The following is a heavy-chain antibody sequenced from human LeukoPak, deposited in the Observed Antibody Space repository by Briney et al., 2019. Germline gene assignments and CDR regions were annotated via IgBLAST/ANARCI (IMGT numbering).Heavy chain of an antibody. V-gene: IGHV3-69-1*02. CDR2: ISSSGTV. D-gene: IGHD4-17*01. J-gene: IGHJ4*02. CDR1: GFTFSDYY. Sequence: KPGRSLRLSCAASGFTFSDYYMGWIRQAPGKGLEWVSYISSSGTVHYADSVKGRFTISRDNAKSSLYLQMNSLRAEDTAVYYCARDMTLSPGNNYGSCFDYWGQGTLVTVSS. CDR3: ARDMTLSPGNNYGSCFDY.